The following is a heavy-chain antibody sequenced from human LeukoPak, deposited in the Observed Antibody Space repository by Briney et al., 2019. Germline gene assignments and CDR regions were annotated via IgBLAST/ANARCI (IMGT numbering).Heavy chain of an antibody. CDR3: ARNVELRCFEDWFDP. CDR2: IYTSGST. J-gene: IGHJ5*02. CDR1: GGSISSYY. D-gene: IGHD3-9*01. V-gene: IGHV4-4*07. Sequence: PSETLSLTCTVSGGSISSYYWSWIWQPAGKGLEWIGRIYTSGSTNYNPSLKSRVTMSVDTSKNQFSLKLSSVTAADTAVYYCARNVELRCFEDWFDPWGQGTLVTVSS.